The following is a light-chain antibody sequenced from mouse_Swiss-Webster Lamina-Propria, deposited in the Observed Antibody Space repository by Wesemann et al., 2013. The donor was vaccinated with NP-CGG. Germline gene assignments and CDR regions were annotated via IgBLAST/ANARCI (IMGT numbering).Light chain of an antibody. V-gene: IGKV12-44*01. CDR3: SQSTHVPWT. CDR2: NAK. J-gene: IGKJ1*01. CDR1: ENIYSY. Sequence: DIQMTQSPASLSASVGETVTITCRASENIYSYLAWYQQKQGKSPQLLVYNAKTLAEGVPSRFSGSGSGTDFTLKISRVEAEDLGVYFCSQSTHVPWTFGGGTKLEIK.